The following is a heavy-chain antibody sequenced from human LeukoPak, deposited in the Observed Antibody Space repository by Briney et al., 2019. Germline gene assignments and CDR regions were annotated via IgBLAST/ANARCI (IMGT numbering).Heavy chain of an antibody. V-gene: IGHV4-30-2*01. CDR1: GGSISSGGYS. Sequence: PSQTLSLTCAVSGGSISSGGYSWSWIRQPPGKGLEWIGYIYHSGSTYYNPSLKSRVTISVDRSKNQFSLKLSSVTAADTAVYYCARRKDSSGYYYLHAFDIWGQGTMVTVSS. CDR3: ARRKDSSGYYYLHAFDI. D-gene: IGHD3-22*01. J-gene: IGHJ3*02. CDR2: IYHSGST.